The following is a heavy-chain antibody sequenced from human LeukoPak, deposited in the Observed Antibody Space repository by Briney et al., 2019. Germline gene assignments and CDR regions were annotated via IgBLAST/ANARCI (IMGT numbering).Heavy chain of an antibody. CDR1: GGSFSSYY. Sequence: SETLSLTCAVYGGSFSSYYWSWIRQPPGKGLEWIGYIYYSGSTNYNPSLKSRVTISVDTSKNQFSLKLSSVTAADTAVYYCARDRIDILTGSTPHYFDYWGQGTLVTVSS. CDR3: ARDRIDILTGSTPHYFDY. J-gene: IGHJ4*02. V-gene: IGHV4-59*01. CDR2: IYYSGST. D-gene: IGHD3-9*01.